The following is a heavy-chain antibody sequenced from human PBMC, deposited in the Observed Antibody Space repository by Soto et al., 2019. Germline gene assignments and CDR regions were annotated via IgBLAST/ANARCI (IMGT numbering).Heavy chain of an antibody. Sequence: PSETLSLTCTVSGASVSSAGYYWSWIRQPPGKGLEWIGYIYYSGSTNYNPSLKSRVTISVDTSKNQSSLKLSSVTAADTAVYYCARLTTPSPYYYYYGIYVRAQRATVPVSS. CDR1: GASVSSAGYY. V-gene: IGHV4-61*08. CDR3: ARLTTPSPYYYYYGIYV. CDR2: IYYSGST. J-gene: IGHJ6*02. D-gene: IGHD2-15*01.